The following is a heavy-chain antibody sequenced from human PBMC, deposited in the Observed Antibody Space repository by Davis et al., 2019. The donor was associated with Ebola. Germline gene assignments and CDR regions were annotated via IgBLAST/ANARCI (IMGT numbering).Heavy chain of an antibody. CDR2: LYHSENT. D-gene: IGHD1-26*01. V-gene: IGHV4-4*02. J-gene: IGHJ4*02. Sequence: PSETLSLTCVVSGGSISSSSWWSWVRQPPGKGLEWIGQLYHSENTNYNPSLKSRVIISLDKAKNQFFLNLNSVTAADTAVYYCARAVAYSGSYYFDYWGQGILVTVSS. CDR3: ARAVAYSGSYYFDY. CDR1: GGSISSSSW.